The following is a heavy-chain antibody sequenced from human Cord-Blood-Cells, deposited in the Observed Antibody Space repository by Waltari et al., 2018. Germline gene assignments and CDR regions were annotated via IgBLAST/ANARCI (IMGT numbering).Heavy chain of an antibody. CDR1: GGTFSSYA. Sequence: QVQLVQSGAEVKKPGSSVKVSCKASGGTFSSYAISWVRQAPGQGFEWMGGIIPILGIATYAQKFQGRVTITADESTRTADMELGSLRSEDTAVYYCARDVGYYYGSGSYWYFDLWGRGTLVTVSS. J-gene: IGHJ2*01. CDR3: ARDVGYYYGSGSYWYFDL. CDR2: IIPILGIA. V-gene: IGHV1-69*04. D-gene: IGHD3-10*01.